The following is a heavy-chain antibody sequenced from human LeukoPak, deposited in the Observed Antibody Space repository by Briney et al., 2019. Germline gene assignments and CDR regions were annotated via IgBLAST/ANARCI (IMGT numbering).Heavy chain of an antibody. D-gene: IGHD2-21*01. CDR1: GFTFSSDY. CDR2: IYSGGST. J-gene: IGHJ6*02. Sequence: PGGSLRLSCAASGFTFSSDYMSWVRQAPGKGLEWVTVIYSGGSTYYADSVKGRFTISRDNSKNTLYLQMNSLRAEDTAVYYCASVIGAGYYYGMDVWGQGTTVTVSS. CDR3: ASVIGAGYYYGMDV. V-gene: IGHV3-53*01.